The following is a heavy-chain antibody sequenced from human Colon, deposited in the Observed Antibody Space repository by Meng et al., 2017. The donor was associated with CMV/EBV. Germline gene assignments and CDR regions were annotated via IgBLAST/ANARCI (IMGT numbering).Heavy chain of an antibody. CDR3: VRRSYSGQDDY. CDR1: GFSFITDKAG. Sequence: QITLKESGPTLVKPTQTPTLTCTFSGFSFITDKAGVGWIRHPPGKALEWLGFIYWDDDTRYSPSLKTRLTITRDTSKNQVILTMTNMDPADTATYYCVRRSYSGQDDYWGQGALVTVSS. CDR2: IYWDDDT. J-gene: IGHJ4*02. V-gene: IGHV2-5*02. D-gene: IGHD5-12*01.